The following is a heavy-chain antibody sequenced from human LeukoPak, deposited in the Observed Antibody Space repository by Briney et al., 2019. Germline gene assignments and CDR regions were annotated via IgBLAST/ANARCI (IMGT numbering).Heavy chain of an antibody. D-gene: IGHD3-16*01. Sequence: GRSLRLSCAASGFTFSNYGMHWVRQAPGKGLEWVAVIWHDGSKKYYADSVKGRFTISRDNSKNTLYLQMNSLRAEDTAVYYRAKNQGGKNYFDHWGQGTLVTVSS. CDR2: IWHDGSKK. J-gene: IGHJ4*02. CDR1: GFTFSNYG. V-gene: IGHV3-33*06. CDR3: AKNQGGKNYFDH.